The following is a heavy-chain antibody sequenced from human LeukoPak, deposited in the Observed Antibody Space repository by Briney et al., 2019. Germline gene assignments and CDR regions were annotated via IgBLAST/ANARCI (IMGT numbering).Heavy chain of an antibody. D-gene: IGHD6-13*01. J-gene: IGHJ5*02. CDR1: GFTFSTNA. V-gene: IGHV3-23*01. CDR2: ISGSGANT. Sequence: GGSLRLSCAASGFTFSTNAMSWVRRAPGKGLEWVSAISGSGANTYYADSVKGRFTISRDNSKNTLYLQINSLRAEDTAVYYCAKEKVLATVGTVGFDPWGQGTLVTVSS. CDR3: AKEKVLATVGTVGFDP.